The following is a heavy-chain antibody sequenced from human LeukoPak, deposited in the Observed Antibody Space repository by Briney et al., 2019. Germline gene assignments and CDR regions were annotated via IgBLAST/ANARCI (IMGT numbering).Heavy chain of an antibody. CDR2: INHSGST. J-gene: IGHJ4*02. CDR3: ARRGSSGWYAGAWSEY. D-gene: IGHD6-19*01. CDR1: GGSFSGYY. V-gene: IGHV4-34*01. Sequence: SETLSLTCAVYGGSFSGYYWSWIRQPPGKGLEWIGEINHSGSTNYNPSLKSRVTISVDTSKNQFSLKLSSVTAADTAVYYCARRGSSGWYAGAWSEYWGQGTLVTVSS.